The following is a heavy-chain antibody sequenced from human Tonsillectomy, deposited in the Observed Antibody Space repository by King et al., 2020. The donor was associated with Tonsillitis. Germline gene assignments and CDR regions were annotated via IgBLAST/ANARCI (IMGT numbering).Heavy chain of an antibody. Sequence: QLQESGPGLVKPSETLSLTCSVSGGSISNRNYFWGWIRQPPGKGLEWIGSVYYSGSTYYNPSLKSRVTISEDTSKNQFSLKLSSVTAADTAVYYCARINPPRYYDILTGYQYYFDYWGQGTLVTVSS. CDR3: ARINPPRYYDILTGYQYYFDY. J-gene: IGHJ4*02. CDR2: VYYSGST. CDR1: GGSISNRNYF. D-gene: IGHD3-9*01. V-gene: IGHV4-39*07.